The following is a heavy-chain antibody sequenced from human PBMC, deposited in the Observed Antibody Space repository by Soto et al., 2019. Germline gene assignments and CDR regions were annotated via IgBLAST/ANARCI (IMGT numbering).Heavy chain of an antibody. D-gene: IGHD3-9*01. Sequence: QVQLVQSGAEVKKPGSSVKVSCKASGGTFSSYAISWVRQAPGQGLEWMGGIIPIFGTANYAHKFQRKATINEDESPSTVNMGLSSLRSDDKAGYYAPGVGLGRGQGTPVTVPP. CDR3: PGVGLG. J-gene: IGHJ4*02. V-gene: IGHV1-69*12. CDR1: GGTFSSYA. CDR2: IIPIFGTA.